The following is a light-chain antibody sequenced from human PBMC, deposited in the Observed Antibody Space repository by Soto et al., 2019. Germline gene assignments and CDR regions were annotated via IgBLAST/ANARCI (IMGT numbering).Light chain of an antibody. CDR1: QRFSSY. CDR3: QQRSNWPLT. J-gene: IGKJ3*01. V-gene: IGKV3-11*02. CDR2: DAS. Sequence: EIVLTQSPATLSSSLGERATLSCRAGQRFSSYLSCYQQKPGQAARLLIYDASNRATSSPARLSGSGAGRDFTLTIISIVPEDFVVYYCQQRSNWPLTFGPGTKVDIK.